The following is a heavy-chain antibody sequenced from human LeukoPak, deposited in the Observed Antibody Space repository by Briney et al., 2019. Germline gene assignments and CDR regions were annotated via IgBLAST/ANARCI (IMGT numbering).Heavy chain of an antibody. D-gene: IGHD3-22*01. V-gene: IGHV1-2*06. J-gene: IGHJ3*02. CDR2: INPNNGGT. Sequence: ASVKASCKASGYTFTGYYIHWVRQAPGQGLEWMGRINPNNGGTNYAQKFQGRVTMTRDMSMSTAYMELSRLRSVDTAVYYCAGGDNSSGYRPFDIWGQGTMVTVPS. CDR3: AGGDNSSGYRPFDI. CDR1: GYTFTGYY.